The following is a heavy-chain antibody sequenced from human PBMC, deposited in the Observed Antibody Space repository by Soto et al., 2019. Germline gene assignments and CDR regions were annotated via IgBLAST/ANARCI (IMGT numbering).Heavy chain of an antibody. Sequence: EVHLMESGGGLVQPGGSLRLSCTVSGFSLSTYNMNWVRQAQGKGLEFVSYISTTYAIYYGDSVKGRFTVSRDHGKNSLYLQMNNLRTEDTAVYYCVRDTDWAFDYWGQGTVLTVSS. V-gene: IGHV3-48*01. CDR3: VRDTDWAFDY. CDR1: GFSLSTYN. CDR2: ISTTYAI. J-gene: IGHJ4*02. D-gene: IGHD3-9*01.